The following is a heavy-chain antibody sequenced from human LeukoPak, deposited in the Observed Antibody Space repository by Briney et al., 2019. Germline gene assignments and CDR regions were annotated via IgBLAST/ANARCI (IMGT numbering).Heavy chain of an antibody. V-gene: IGHV1-69*04. CDR2: IIPILGIA. CDR1: GGTFSSYA. Sequence: SVKVSCKASGGTFSSYAISWVRQAPGQGLEWMGRIIPILGIANYAQKFQGRVTITADKSASTAYMELSSLRSEDTAVYYCARSPLLMTTFDYWGQGTLVTVSS. J-gene: IGHJ4*02. CDR3: ARSPLLMTTFDY. D-gene: IGHD4-11*01.